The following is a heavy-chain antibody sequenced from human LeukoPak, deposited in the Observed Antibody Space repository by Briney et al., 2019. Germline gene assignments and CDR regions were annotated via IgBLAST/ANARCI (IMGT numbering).Heavy chain of an antibody. CDR1: GGSFGGYY. CDR3: ARGYSVLDY. CDR2: INHSGST. D-gene: IGHD2-15*01. J-gene: IGHJ4*02. V-gene: IGHV4-34*01. Sequence: KPSETLSLTCAVDGGSFGGYYWSWIRQPPGKGLEWIGEINHSGSTNYNPSLKSRVTISVDTSKNRYSLKLSSVTAADPAVYYCARGYSVLDYWGQGTLVTVSS.